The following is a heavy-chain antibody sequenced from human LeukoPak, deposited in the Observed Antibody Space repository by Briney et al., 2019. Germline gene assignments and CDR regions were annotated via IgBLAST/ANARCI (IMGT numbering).Heavy chain of an antibody. CDR1: GGSISSGTYY. D-gene: IGHD2-15*01. J-gene: IGHJ5*02. CDR2: IYYSGST. V-gene: IGHV4-31*03. CDR3: ARGKYCIGGNSYANWFDP. Sequence: PSQTVSLTCTVSGGSISSGTYYWSWIRQHPGKGLEWIGYIYYSGSTYYNPSLKSRVTISVDTSKNQFSLKLSSVTAADTAVYYCARGKYCIGGNSYANWFDPRGQGTLVTVSS.